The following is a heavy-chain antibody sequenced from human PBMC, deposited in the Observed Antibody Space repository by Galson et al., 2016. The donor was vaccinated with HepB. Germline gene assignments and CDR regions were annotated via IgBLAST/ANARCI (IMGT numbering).Heavy chain of an antibody. CDR3: ARRDGDMQPSDY. CDR1: GFTFRIYH. D-gene: IGHD5-24*01. J-gene: IGHJ4*02. Sequence: SLRLSCAASGFTFRIYHMTWVRQAPGKGLEWVSAISSGGSTYYADSVKGRFSISRDNSKNILYLQMNSLRVVDTAVYYCARRDGDMQPSDYWGQGTLVTVSS. CDR2: ISSGGST. V-gene: IGHV3-23*01.